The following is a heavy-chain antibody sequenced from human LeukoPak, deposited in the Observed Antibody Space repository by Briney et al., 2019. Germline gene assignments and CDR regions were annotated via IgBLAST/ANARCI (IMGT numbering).Heavy chain of an antibody. V-gene: IGHV3-33*01. D-gene: IGHD5-12*01. J-gene: IGHJ4*02. CDR1: GFTFSSYG. Sequence: GGSLRLSCAASGFTFSSYGMHWFRQAPGKGLEWVAVIWYDGSNKYYADSVKGRFTISRDNSKNTLYLQMNSLRAEDTAVYYCARDGEGYGFDYWGQGTLVTVSS. CDR3: ARDGEGYGFDY. CDR2: IWYDGSNK.